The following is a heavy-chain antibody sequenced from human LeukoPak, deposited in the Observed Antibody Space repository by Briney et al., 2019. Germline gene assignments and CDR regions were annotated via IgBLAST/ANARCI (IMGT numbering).Heavy chain of an antibody. CDR2: IYYSGST. V-gene: IGHV4-59*08. J-gene: IGHJ4*02. D-gene: IGHD3-10*01. CDR1: GGSISSYY. Sequence: SETLSLTCTVSGGSISSYYWSWIRQPPGKGLEWIGYIYYSGSTNYNPSLKSRVTISVDTSKNQFSLKVSSVTAADTAVYYCASNYYGSGSLDYWGQGNLITVSS. CDR3: ASNYYGSGSLDY.